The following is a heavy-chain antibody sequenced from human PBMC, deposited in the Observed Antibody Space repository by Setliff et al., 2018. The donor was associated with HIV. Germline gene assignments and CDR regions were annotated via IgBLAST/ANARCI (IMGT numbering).Heavy chain of an antibody. CDR2: IVVGSGNT. CDR3: AADPQTGTTSYDAFDI. CDR1: GFTFTNSA. J-gene: IGHJ3*02. Sequence: AASVKVSCKASGFTFTNSAVQWVRQARGQRLEWIGWIVVGSGNTNYAQKFQERVTITRDMSTSRAYMELSGLGTEDTAVYYCAADPQTGTTSYDAFDIWGQGTVVTVSS. V-gene: IGHV1-58*01. D-gene: IGHD1-7*01.